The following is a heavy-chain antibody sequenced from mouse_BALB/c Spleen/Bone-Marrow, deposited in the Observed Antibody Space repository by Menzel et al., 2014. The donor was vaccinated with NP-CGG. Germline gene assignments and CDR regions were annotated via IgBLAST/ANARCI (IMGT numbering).Heavy chain of an antibody. CDR3: AKNRRVTRAMDY. V-gene: IGHV2-5*01. D-gene: IGHD2-13*01. J-gene: IGHJ4*01. CDR1: GFSLTNYG. CDR2: IWRGGST. Sequence: QVQLQQSGPGLVQSSQSLSITCTVSGFSLTNYGVHWVRQSPGKGLEWLGVIWRGGSTDYNAAFMSRLSITRDNSKSQVFFKMNSLQADDTAIYYCAKNRRVTRAMDYWGQGTSVTVSS.